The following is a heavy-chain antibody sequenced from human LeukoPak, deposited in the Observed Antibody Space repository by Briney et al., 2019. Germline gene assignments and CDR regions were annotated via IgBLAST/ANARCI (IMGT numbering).Heavy chain of an antibody. CDR2: ISYDGSNK. Sequence: GGSLRLSCAASGFTVSSNYMSWVRQAPGKGLEWVAGISYDGSNKYYADAVTGRFTISRDNSKNTLYLQLDSLRTEDTALYSRARDSWYRCGDDCYSVDYWGQGTLVTVSS. V-gene: IGHV3-30-3*01. J-gene: IGHJ4*02. D-gene: IGHD2-21*02. CDR3: ARDSWYRCGDDCYSVDY. CDR1: GFTVSSNY.